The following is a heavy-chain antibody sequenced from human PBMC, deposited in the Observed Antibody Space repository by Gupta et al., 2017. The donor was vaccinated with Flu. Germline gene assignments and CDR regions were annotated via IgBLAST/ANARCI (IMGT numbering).Heavy chain of an antibody. Sequence: QVQLVQSGAEVKKPGSSVKVSCKASGGTFSSYAISWVRQAPGQGLEWMGGIIPIFGTANYAQKFQGRVTITADKSTSTAYMELSSLRSEDTAVYYCARIAVAGTDYYYYGMDVWGQGTTVTVSS. CDR1: GGTFSSYA. D-gene: IGHD6-19*01. J-gene: IGHJ6*02. CDR3: ARIAVAGTDYYYYGMDV. CDR2: IIPIFGTA. V-gene: IGHV1-69*06.